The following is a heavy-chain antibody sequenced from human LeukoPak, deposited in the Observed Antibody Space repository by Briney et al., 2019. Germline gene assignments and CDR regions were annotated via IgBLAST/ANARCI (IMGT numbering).Heavy chain of an antibody. CDR2: ISYDGSNK. D-gene: IGHD6-19*01. V-gene: IGHV3-30*14. CDR1: GFTFSSYA. Sequence: GGALRLSCAASGFTFSSYAMHWGRQAPGKGLEGVAVISYDGSNKYYADSVKGRFTISRENAKNSLHLQMISLGAGDTAVYYCARAVAGTHWLDPWGQGTLVTVSS. J-gene: IGHJ5*02. CDR3: ARAVAGTHWLDP.